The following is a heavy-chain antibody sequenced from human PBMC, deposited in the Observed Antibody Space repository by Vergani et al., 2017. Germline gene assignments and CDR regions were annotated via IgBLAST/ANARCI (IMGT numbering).Heavy chain of an antibody. CDR2: IIPIFGTA. J-gene: IGHJ6*02. CDR1: GGTFSSYA. CDR3: ARDSGSSNWYYDYYYCMDV. Sequence: QVQLVQSGAEVKKPGSSVKVSCKASGGTFSSYAISWVRQAPGQGLEWMGRIIPIFGTANYAQKFQGRVTITADESTSTAYMELSSLRSEDTAVYYCARDSGSSNWYYDYYYCMDVWGQGTTVTVSS. D-gene: IGHD6-13*01. V-gene: IGHV1-69*13.